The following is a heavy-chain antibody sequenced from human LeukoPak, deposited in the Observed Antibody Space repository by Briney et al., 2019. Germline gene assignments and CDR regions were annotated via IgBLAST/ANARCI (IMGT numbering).Heavy chain of an antibody. D-gene: IGHD4-11*01. J-gene: IGHJ4*02. CDR3: ARQKTFDYRDYFDY. CDR1: GGSISSSSYY. Sequence: PSETLSLTCTVSGGSISSSSYYWGWIRQPPGKGLEWIGSIYYSGSTYYNPSLKSRVTISVDTSKNQFSLKLSSVTAADTAVYYCARQKTFDYRDYFDYWGQGTLVTVSS. V-gene: IGHV4-39*01. CDR2: IYYSGST.